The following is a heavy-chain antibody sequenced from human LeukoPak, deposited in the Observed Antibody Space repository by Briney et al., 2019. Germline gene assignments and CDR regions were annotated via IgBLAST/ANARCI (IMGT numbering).Heavy chain of an antibody. CDR3: ARAGGFGELKY. D-gene: IGHD3-10*01. V-gene: IGHV3-48*04. J-gene: IGHJ4*02. CDR2: ISSSGSTI. Sequence: PGGSLRLSCAASGFTFSSYSMNWVRQAPGKGLEWVSYISSSGSTIYYADSVKGRFTISRDNAKNSLYLQMNSLRAEDTAVYYCARAGGFGELKYWGQGTLVTVSS. CDR1: GFTFSSYS.